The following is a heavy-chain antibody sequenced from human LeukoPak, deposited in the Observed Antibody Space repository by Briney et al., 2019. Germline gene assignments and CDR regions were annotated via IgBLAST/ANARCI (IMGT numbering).Heavy chain of an antibody. J-gene: IGHJ4*02. CDR1: GFTFGGSA. D-gene: IGHD3-3*01. CDR3: AGNYDSWTGLNY. CDR2: IVNKVSNYAT. Sequence: GGSLRLSCAASGFTFGGSAMHWVRQASGKGREWVGHIVNKVSNYATEYAASLRGRFTISRDDSKDKAYLQVNSLKTEDTAVYYCAGNYDSWTGLNYWGQGTLVTVSS. V-gene: IGHV3-73*01.